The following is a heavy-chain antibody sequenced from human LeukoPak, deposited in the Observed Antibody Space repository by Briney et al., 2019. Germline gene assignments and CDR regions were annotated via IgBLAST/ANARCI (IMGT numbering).Heavy chain of an antibody. J-gene: IGHJ4*02. CDR1: GYTFTSYY. CDR2: INPSGGST. V-gene: IGHV1-46*01. Sequence: ASVKVSRKASGYTFTSYYMHWVRQAPGQGLEWMGIINPSGGSTSYAQKFQGRVTMTRDTSISTAYMELRSLRSDDTAVYYCARDTSGFLWFGSPPGYWGQGTLVTVSS. CDR3: ARDTSGFLWFGSPPGY. D-gene: IGHD3-10*01.